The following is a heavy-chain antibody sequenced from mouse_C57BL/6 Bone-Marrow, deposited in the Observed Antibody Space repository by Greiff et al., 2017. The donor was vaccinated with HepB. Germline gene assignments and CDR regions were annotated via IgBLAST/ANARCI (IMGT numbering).Heavy chain of an antibody. J-gene: IGHJ2*01. Sequence: VQLKESGGDLVKPGGSLKLSCAASGFTFSSYGMSWVRQTPDKRLEWVATISSGGSYTYYPDSVKGRFTISRDNAKNTLYLQMSSLESEDTAMYYCARHEDYGSSYYFDDWGQGTTLTVSS. CDR3: ARHEDYGSSYYFDD. CDR2: ISSGGSYT. V-gene: IGHV5-6*01. D-gene: IGHD1-1*01. CDR1: GFTFSSYG.